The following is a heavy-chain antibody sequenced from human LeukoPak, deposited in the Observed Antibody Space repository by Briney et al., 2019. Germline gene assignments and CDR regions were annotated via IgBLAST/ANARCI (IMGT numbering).Heavy chain of an antibody. D-gene: IGHD3-22*01. CDR3: ATSGS. Sequence: PSQTLSLTCTVSGGSISSGSYYWSWIRQPAGKGLEWIGRIYTSGSTNYNPSLKSRVTMSVDTSKNQFSLKLSSVTAADTAVYYCATSGSWGQGTLVTVSS. CDR2: IYTSGST. CDR1: GGSISSGSYY. J-gene: IGHJ5*02. V-gene: IGHV4-61*02.